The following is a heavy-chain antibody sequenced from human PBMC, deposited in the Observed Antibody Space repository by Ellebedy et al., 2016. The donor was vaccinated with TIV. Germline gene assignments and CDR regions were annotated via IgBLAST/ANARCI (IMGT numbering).Heavy chain of an antibody. CDR3: ARDSGSPGDY. V-gene: IGHV3-7*03. J-gene: IGHJ4*02. CDR2: IKQDGSDQ. D-gene: IGHD3-10*01. CDR1: AGFSFTAYW. Sequence: GESLKISCAASAGFSFTAYWMNWVRQAPGKGLEWVATIKQDGSDQYYVDSVKGRFTISRDNAKNSLYLQMNSLRADDTAVYYCARDSGSPGDYWGQGTLVTVSS.